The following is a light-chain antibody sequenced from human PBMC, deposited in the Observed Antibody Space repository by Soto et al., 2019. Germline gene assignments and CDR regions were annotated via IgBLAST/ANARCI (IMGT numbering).Light chain of an antibody. V-gene: IGKV1-39*01. J-gene: IGKJ3*01. CDR3: QQSYSTLT. CDR1: QTISDY. CDR2: AAS. Sequence: DIQMTQSPSSLSASVGDRVTITCRTSQTISDYLNWYPHKPGKAPKLLISAASSLQSGVPSRFSGSGSGTDFTLTISSLQPEDFATYYCQQSYSTLTFGPGTKVDIK.